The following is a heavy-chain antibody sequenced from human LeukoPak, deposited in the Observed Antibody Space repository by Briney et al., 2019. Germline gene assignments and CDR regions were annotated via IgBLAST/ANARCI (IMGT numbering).Heavy chain of an antibody. V-gene: IGHV4-34*01. CDR3: AREPYYDFWSGYYPFDY. CDR1: GGSFSGYY. Sequence: SETLSLTCAVYGGSFSGYYWSWIRQPPGKGLEWIGEINHSGSTNYNPSLKSRVTISVDTSKNQFSLKLSSVTAADTAVYYCAREPYYDFWSGYYPFDYWGQGTLVTLSS. D-gene: IGHD3-3*01. J-gene: IGHJ4*02. CDR2: INHSGST.